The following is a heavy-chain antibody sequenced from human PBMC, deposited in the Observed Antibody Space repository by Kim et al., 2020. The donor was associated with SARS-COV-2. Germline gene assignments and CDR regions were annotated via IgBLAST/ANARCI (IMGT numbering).Heavy chain of an antibody. V-gene: IGHV6-1*01. CDR3: ASTHYYYYYGMDV. J-gene: IGHJ6*02. D-gene: IGHD2-15*01. CDR1: GDSVSSNSAA. Sequence: SQTLSLTCAISGDSVSSNSAAWNSIRQSPSRGLEWLGRTYYRSKWYNDYAVSVKSRITINPDTSKNQFSLQLNSVTPEDTAVYYCASTHYYYYYGMDVWGQGTTVTVSS. CDR2: TYYRSKWYN.